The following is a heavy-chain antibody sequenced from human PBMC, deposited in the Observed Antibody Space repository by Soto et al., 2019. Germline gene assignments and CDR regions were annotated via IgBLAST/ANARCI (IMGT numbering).Heavy chain of an antibody. D-gene: IGHD2-2*01. Sequence: QVQLVESGGGVVQPGRSLRLSCAASGFTFSSYAMHWVRQAPGKGLEWVAVISYDGSNKYYADSVKGRFTISRDNSKNTLYLQMNSLRAEDTAVYYCARGEGNGQLLGVLDPWGQGTLVTVSS. CDR1: GFTFSSYA. J-gene: IGHJ5*02. V-gene: IGHV3-30-3*01. CDR2: ISYDGSNK. CDR3: ARGEGNGQLLGVLDP.